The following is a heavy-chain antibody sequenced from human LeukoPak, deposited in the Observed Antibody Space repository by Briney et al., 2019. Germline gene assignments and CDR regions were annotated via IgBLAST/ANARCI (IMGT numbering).Heavy chain of an antibody. Sequence: SETLSLTCTVSGGSISSYSWSWIRQPPGKGLEWIGYIYYSGSTNYNPSLKSRVTISVDTSKNQVSLKLRSVTAADTAVYYCARRSSESNSPSRFGDYYMDVWGKGTTVTVSS. CDR3: ARRSSESNSPSRFGDYYMDV. J-gene: IGHJ6*03. CDR1: GGSISSYS. CDR2: IYYSGST. D-gene: IGHD4-23*01. V-gene: IGHV4-59*01.